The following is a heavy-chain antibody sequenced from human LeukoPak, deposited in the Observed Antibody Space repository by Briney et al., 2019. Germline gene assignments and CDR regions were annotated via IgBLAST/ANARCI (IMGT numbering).Heavy chain of an antibody. CDR1: GGSISSYY. Sequence: SETLSLTCTVSGGSISSYYWSWIRQPAGKGLEWIGRIYTSGSTNYNPSLKSRVTMSVDTSKNQFSLRLSSVTAADTAVYYCARDGYYYDSSGYYRFDPWGQGTLVTVSS. CDR2: IYTSGST. CDR3: ARDGYYYDSSGYYRFDP. D-gene: IGHD3-22*01. J-gene: IGHJ5*02. V-gene: IGHV4-4*07.